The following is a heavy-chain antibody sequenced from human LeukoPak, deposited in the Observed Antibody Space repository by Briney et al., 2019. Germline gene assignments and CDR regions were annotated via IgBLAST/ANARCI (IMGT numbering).Heavy chain of an antibody. CDR2: ISSSGSTI. D-gene: IGHD1-26*01. J-gene: IGHJ4*02. CDR3: ARAGVGALYYFDY. CDR1: GFTFSSYE. V-gene: IGHV3-48*03. Sequence: GGSLRLSCAASGFTFSSYEMNWVRQAPGKGLEWVSYISSSGSTIYYADSVKGRFTISRDNAKNSLYLQMNSLRAEDTAVYYCARAGVGALYYFDYWGQGTLVTVSS.